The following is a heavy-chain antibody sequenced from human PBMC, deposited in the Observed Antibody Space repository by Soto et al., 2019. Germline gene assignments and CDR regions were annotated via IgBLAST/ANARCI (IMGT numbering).Heavy chain of an antibody. CDR1: GDSISTFY. CDR3: ARGRTVRNYADDSSDYFYFFDY. J-gene: IGHJ4*02. D-gene: IGHD3-22*01. Sequence: SETLSLSCTVSGDSISTFYWGWMRQSPGKELEWIGYVYYTGSTNYNPSLKSRVTISVDRSKNQFSLKLTSANAADTAVYYCARGRTVRNYADDSSDYFYFFDYWGQGTQVTVSS. V-gene: IGHV4-59*01. CDR2: VYYTGST.